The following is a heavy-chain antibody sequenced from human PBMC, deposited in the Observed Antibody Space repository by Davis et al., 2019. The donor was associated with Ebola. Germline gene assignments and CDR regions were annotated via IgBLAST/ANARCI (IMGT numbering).Heavy chain of an antibody. Sequence: PGGSLRLSCAASGFTFSSYAMHWVRQAPGKGLEWVAVISYDGSNKYYADSVKGRFTISRDSAKDSLYLHMDSLRDDDTAVYYCARVYNWGFDFWGQGTLVTVSS. CDR2: ISYDGSNK. CDR3: ARVYNWGFDF. V-gene: IGHV3-30-3*01. D-gene: IGHD1-20*01. CDR1: GFTFSSYA. J-gene: IGHJ4*02.